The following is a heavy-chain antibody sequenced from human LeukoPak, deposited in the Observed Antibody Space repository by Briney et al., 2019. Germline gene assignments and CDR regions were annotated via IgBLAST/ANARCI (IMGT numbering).Heavy chain of an antibody. CDR1: GGSISSYY. CDR3: ARDDYYGSGSYYSVWFDP. J-gene: IGHJ5*02. Sequence: SETLSLTCTVSGGSISSYYWSWIRQPPGKGLEWIGYIYYSGSTHYNPSLKSRVTISVDTSKNQFSLKLSSVTAADTAVYYCARDDYYGSGSYYSVWFDPWGQGTLVTVSS. CDR2: IYYSGST. V-gene: IGHV4-59*12. D-gene: IGHD3-10*01.